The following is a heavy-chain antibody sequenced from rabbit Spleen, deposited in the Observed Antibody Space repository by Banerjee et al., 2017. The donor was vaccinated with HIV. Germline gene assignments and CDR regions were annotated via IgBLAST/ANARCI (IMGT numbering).Heavy chain of an antibody. CDR3: VRDQAGNADYGPYYLNL. V-gene: IGHV1S40*01. CDR1: GFPFSNSYY. CDR2: IYGGSGGST. Sequence: QSLEESGGDRVKPGASLTLTCTASGFPFSNSYYMCWVRQAPGKGLECIACIYGGSGGSTWYASWAKGRFTISKTSSTTVTLILTSLTAADTATYFCVRDQAGNADYGPYYLNLWGPGTLVTVS. J-gene: IGHJ4*01. D-gene: IGHD2-1*01.